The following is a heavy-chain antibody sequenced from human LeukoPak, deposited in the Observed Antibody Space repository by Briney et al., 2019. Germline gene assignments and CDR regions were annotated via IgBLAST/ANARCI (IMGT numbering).Heavy chain of an antibody. V-gene: IGHV4-34*01. Sequence: KASETLSLTCAVYGGSLSGYYWSWIRQPPGKGLEGMGEINHSGGTNYTPSLKSRVTISVDTSKNQFSLKLSSVTAADTAVYYCARRSGSYYYFDYWGQGTLVTVSS. CDR3: ARRSGSYYYFDY. D-gene: IGHD1-26*01. CDR1: GGSLSGYY. CDR2: INHSGGT. J-gene: IGHJ4*02.